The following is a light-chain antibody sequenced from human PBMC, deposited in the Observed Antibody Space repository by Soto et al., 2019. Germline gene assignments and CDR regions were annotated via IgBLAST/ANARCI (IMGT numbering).Light chain of an antibody. CDR1: DIVLYTANNKNY. Sequence: IVINHSPDSLAVSLFESSTIKCKASDIVLYTANNKNYLAWYQQRPGQPPKLLIYWASTRESGVPDRFSGSGSGTDFTLTISSLQAEDVAVYYCQQYYSNPELTFGGGTKVDIK. CDR3: QQYYSNPELT. CDR2: WAS. V-gene: IGKV4-1*01. J-gene: IGKJ4*01.